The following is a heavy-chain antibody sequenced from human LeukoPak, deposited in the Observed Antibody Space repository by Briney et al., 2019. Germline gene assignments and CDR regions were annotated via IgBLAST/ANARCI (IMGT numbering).Heavy chain of an antibody. CDR3: ARHADSSGYYYYFDY. Sequence: SETLSLTCAVSGGSISSTNLWNWVRQPPGKGLERIGEIYHSGSTNYNPSLKSRVSISIDKSKNQFSLKLSSVTAADTAVYYCARHADSSGYYYYFDYWGQGTLVTVSS. J-gene: IGHJ4*02. CDR2: IYHSGST. D-gene: IGHD3-22*01. V-gene: IGHV4-4*02. CDR1: GGSISSTNL.